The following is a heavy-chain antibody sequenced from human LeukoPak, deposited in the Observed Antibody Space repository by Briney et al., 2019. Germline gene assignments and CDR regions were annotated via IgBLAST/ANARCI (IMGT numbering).Heavy chain of an antibody. CDR1: GFTFSNYN. V-gene: IGHV3-48*01. Sequence: GGSLRLSCAASGFTFSNYNMHWVRQAPGKGLEWISYITLSRTTIYYADSVKGRFTISRDNAKNSLYLQMNSLRAGDTAVYYCARSPYSESYYGDAFDIWGQGTMVTVSS. D-gene: IGHD1-26*01. CDR3: ARSPYSESYYGDAFDI. J-gene: IGHJ3*02. CDR2: ITLSRTTI.